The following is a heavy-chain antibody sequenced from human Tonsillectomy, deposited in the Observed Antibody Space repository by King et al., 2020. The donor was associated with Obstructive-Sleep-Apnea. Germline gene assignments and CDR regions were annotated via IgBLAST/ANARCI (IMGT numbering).Heavy chain of an antibody. CDR1: GYSFTSYW. V-gene: IGHV5-51*01. J-gene: IGHJ5*02. Sequence: QLVQSGAEVKKPGESLKISCKGSGYSFTSYWIGWVRQMPGKGLEWMGIIYPGDSDTRYSPSFQGQVTISADKSISTAYLQWSSLKASDTAMYYCARAQEDIVVVPAAISWFDPWGQGTLVTVSS. CDR3: ARAQEDIVVVPAAISWFDP. CDR2: IYPGDSDT. D-gene: IGHD2-2*02.